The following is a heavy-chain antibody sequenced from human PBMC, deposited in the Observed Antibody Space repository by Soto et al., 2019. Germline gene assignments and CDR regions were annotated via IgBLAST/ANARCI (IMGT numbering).Heavy chain of an antibody. Sequence: QVQLQESGPGLVKPSQTLSLTCTVSGGSISTLDYWWSWIRQSPDMGLEWIGHIYDGGRTYNNPSLESRVTMSVATSKSHLSLTLSSVSAADTAVYYCARGPSGDKVDYWGQGTLVTVSS. CDR3: ARGPSGDKVDY. V-gene: IGHV4-30-4*01. CDR2: IYDGGRT. D-gene: IGHD7-27*01. CDR1: GGSISTLDYW. J-gene: IGHJ4*02.